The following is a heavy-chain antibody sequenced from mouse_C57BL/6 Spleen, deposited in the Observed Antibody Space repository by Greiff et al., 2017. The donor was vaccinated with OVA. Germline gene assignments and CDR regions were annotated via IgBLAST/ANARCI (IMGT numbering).Heavy chain of an antibody. CDR1: GYSITSGYY. CDR2: ISYDGSN. CDR3: ARRDSNYYYFDY. Sequence: DVQLQESGPGLVKPSQSLSLTCSVTGYSITSGYYWNWIRQFPGNKLEWMGYISYDGSNNYNPSLKNRISITRDTSKNQFFLKLNSVTTEDTATYYCARRDSNYYYFDYWGQGTTLTVSS. V-gene: IGHV3-6*01. D-gene: IGHD2-5*01. J-gene: IGHJ2*01.